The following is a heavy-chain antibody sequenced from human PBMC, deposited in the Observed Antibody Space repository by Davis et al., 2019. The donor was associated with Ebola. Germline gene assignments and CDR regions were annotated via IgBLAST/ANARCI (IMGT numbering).Heavy chain of an antibody. CDR1: GGSISSSSYY. Sequence: SETLSLTCTVSGGSISSSSYYWSWIRQPPGKGLEWIGEINHSGSTNYNPSLKSRVTISVDTSKNQFSLKLSSVTAADTAVYYCARGYSTWFDPWGQGTLVTVSS. J-gene: IGHJ5*02. CDR3: ARGYSTWFDP. CDR2: INHSGST. V-gene: IGHV4-39*07. D-gene: IGHD4-11*01.